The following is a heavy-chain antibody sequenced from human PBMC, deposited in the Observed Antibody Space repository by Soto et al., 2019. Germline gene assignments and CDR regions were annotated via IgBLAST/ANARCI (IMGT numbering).Heavy chain of an antibody. Sequence: WESXRLSCAASGVSFIIHSVILFRQAPGRGMEWVSSISASGGETYYTDYVKGRFKVSRDDSQNTMYLQMNSLRVEDTAAYYCAKRAGYDVEYRGPGSLV. CDR1: GVSFIIHS. CDR2: ISASGGET. D-gene: IGHD3-3*01. J-gene: IGHJ4*02. V-gene: IGHV3-23*01. CDR3: AKRAGYDVEY.